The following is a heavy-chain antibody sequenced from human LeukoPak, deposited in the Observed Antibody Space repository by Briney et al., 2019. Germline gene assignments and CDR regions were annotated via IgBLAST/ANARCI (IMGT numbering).Heavy chain of an antibody. D-gene: IGHD2-15*01. CDR1: GFTFDDYG. V-gene: IGHV3-20*04. CDR3: AKAPVTTCRGAFCYPFDY. J-gene: IGHJ4*02. CDR2: INWNGGST. Sequence: PGGSLRLSCAASGFTFDDYGMSWVRQAPGKALEWISGINWNGGSTGYADSVKGRFTISRDSSKNTLFLQMNRLRPEDAAVYYCAKAPVTTCRGAFCYPFDYWGLGTLVTVSS.